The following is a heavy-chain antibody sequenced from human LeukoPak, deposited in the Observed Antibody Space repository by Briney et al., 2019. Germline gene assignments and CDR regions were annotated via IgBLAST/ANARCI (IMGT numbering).Heavy chain of an antibody. V-gene: IGHV4-4*07. CDR2: IYTSGST. D-gene: IGHD2-2*01. J-gene: IGHJ4*02. CDR3: ARYCSSTSCYGRYFDY. CDR1: GGSISSYY. Sequence: SEILSLTCTVSGGSISSYYWSWIRQPAGKGLEWIGRIYTSGSTNYNPSLKSRVTMSVDTSKNQFSLKLSSVTAADTAVYYCARYCSSTSCYGRYFDYWGQGTLVTVSS.